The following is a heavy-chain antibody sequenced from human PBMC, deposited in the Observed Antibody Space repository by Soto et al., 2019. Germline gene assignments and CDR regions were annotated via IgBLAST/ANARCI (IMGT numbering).Heavy chain of an antibody. V-gene: IGHV4-34*01. CDR2: INHSGST. D-gene: IGHD3-3*01. J-gene: IGHJ4*02. Sequence: SETLSLTCAVYGGSFSGYYWSWIRQPPGKGLEWIGEINHSGSTNYNPSLKSRVTIPVDTSKNQFSLKLSSVTAADTAVYYCARSLRITIFGVVPPPDYWGQVTLVTVSS. CDR3: ARSLRITIFGVVPPPDY. CDR1: GGSFSGYY.